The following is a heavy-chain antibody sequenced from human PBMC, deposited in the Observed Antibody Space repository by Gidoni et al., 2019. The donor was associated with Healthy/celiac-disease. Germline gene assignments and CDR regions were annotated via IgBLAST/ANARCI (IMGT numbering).Heavy chain of an antibody. CDR2: ISGSGGST. Sequence: EVQLLESGGGLVQPGGYLRLSCAASGFTFSSYAMSWVRQAPGTGLEWVSAISGSGGSTYYADSVQGRFTISRDNSKTTLYLQMNSLRAEDTAVYYCETVTSSSSRPFDYWGQGTLVTVSS. CDR1: GFTFSSYA. V-gene: IGHV3-23*01. D-gene: IGHD6-6*01. J-gene: IGHJ4*02. CDR3: ETVTSSSSRPFDY.